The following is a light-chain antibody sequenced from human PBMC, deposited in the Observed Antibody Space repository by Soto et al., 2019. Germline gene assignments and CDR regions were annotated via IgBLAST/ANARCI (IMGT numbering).Light chain of an antibody. Sequence: AIRMTQSPSSLSASTGDRVTITCRASQGISSYLAWYQQKPGKAPKLLIYAASTLQSGVPSRFSRSGSGTDLPLTISCLQSEDFATYYCPQYYSYPRTFGQGTKLEIK. J-gene: IGKJ2*01. V-gene: IGKV1-8*01. CDR2: AAS. CDR1: QGISSY. CDR3: PQYYSYPRT.